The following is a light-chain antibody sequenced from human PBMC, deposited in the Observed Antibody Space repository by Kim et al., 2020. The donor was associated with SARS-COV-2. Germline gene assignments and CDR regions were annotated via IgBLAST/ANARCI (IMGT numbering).Light chain of an antibody. J-gene: IGLJ1*01. Sequence: SYELTQPPSVSVSPGQTASITSSGDRLGETYACWYQQKPGQFPVLVIYHDSKRPSGIPERFSGPNSGHTATLTISGTEAMDEAAFYSQAWARTTACVFGT. CDR1: RLGETY. CDR2: HDS. V-gene: IGLV3-1*01. CDR3: QAWARTTACV.